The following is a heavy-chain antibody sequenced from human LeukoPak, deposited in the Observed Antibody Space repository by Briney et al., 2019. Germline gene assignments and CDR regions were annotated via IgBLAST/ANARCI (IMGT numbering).Heavy chain of an antibody. CDR3: ATVYCSSTSCYGDLDY. V-gene: IGHV3-30*02. CDR2: IRYDGSNK. CDR1: GFTFSSYS. D-gene: IGHD2-2*01. Sequence: GGSLRLSRAASGFTFSSYSMHWVRQAPGKGLEWVAFIRYDGSNKYYADSVKGRFTVSRDNSKNTLYLQMNSLRAEDTAVYYCATVYCSSTSCYGDLDYWGQGTLVTVSS. J-gene: IGHJ4*02.